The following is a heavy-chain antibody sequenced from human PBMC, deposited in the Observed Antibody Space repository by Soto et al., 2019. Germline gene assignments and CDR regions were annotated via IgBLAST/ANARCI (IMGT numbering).Heavy chain of an antibody. D-gene: IGHD6-13*01. Sequence: ASVKVSCKASGYTFTSYGISWVRQAPGQGLEWMGWISAYNGNTNYAQKLQGRVTMTTDKSTSTAYMELSSLRSEDTAVYYCAIARYSSCLVYWCQGTLVSVFS. CDR1: GYTFTSYG. V-gene: IGHV1-18*01. CDR2: ISAYNGNT. CDR3: AIARYSSCLVY. J-gene: IGHJ4*02.